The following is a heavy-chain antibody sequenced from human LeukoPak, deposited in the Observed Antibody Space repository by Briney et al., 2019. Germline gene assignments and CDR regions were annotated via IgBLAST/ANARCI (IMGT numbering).Heavy chain of an antibody. CDR3: ARQLGFTMVRGIGFDP. V-gene: IGHV4-59*08. J-gene: IGHJ5*02. D-gene: IGHD3-10*01. CDR1: GGSISSYY. Sequence: SETLSLTCTVSGGSISSYYWSWTRQPPGKGLEWIGYIYYSGSTNYNPSLKSRVTISVDTSKNQFSLKLSSVTAADTAVYYCARQLGFTMVRGIGFDPWGQGTLVTVSS. CDR2: IYYSGST.